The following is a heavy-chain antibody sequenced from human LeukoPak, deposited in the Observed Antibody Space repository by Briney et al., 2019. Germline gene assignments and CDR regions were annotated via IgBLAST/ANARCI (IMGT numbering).Heavy chain of an antibody. CDR2: ISSNGDNT. J-gene: IGHJ4*02. CDR3: VGGTGY. Sequence: GGSLRLSCSVSGFTFSTYVMHWVRQAPGKGLEYVSAISSNGDNTYYADSVRGRFTISRDNSKNTLYLQMSSLRADDTAVYYCVGGTGYWGQGTLVTVSS. CDR1: GFTFSTYV. V-gene: IGHV3-64D*06.